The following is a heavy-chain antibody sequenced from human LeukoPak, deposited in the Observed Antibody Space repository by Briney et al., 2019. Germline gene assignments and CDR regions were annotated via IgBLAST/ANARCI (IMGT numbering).Heavy chain of an antibody. CDR1: GFTFSSYA. V-gene: IGHV3-23*01. J-gene: IGHJ6*03. D-gene: IGHD2-8*01. CDR2: ISGSGGST. Sequence: GGSLRLPCAASGFTFSSYAMSWVRQAPGEGLEGVSAISGSGGSTYYADSVKGRFTISRDNAKNSVYLQMNSLRAEDTAVYYCAKDRCSNGIGCYXYYMDVXGXGTTVT. CDR3: AKDRCSNGIGCYXYYMDV.